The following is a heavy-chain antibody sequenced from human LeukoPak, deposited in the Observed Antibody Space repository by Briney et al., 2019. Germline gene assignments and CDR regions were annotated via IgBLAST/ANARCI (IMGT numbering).Heavy chain of an antibody. D-gene: IGHD2-15*01. Sequence: GGSLRLSCAASGFSFSDYYMSWICQAPGKGLEWVSYISSSGSTIYYADSVKGRFTISRDNAKNSLYLQMNSLRAEDTAVYYCARDLGYCSGGSCFNWFDPWGQGTLVTVSS. CDR2: ISSSGSTI. V-gene: IGHV3-11*01. J-gene: IGHJ5*02. CDR3: ARDLGYCSGGSCFNWFDP. CDR1: GFSFSDYY.